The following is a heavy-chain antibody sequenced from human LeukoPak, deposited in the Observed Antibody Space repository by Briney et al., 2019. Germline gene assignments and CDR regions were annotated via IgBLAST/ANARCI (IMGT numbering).Heavy chain of an antibody. V-gene: IGHV4-34*01. D-gene: IGHD6-19*01. Sequence: SETQSLTCAVYGGSFSGYYWSWIRQPPGKGLEWIGEINHSGSTNYNPSLKSRVTISVDTSKNQFSLKLSSVTAADTAVYYCARGAVAGTDIGDYWGQGTLVTVSS. CDR2: INHSGST. CDR3: ARGAVAGTDIGDY. CDR1: GGSFSGYY. J-gene: IGHJ4*02.